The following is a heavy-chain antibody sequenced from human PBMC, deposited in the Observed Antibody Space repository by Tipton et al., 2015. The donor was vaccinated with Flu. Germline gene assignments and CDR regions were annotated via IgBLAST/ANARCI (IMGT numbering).Heavy chain of an antibody. CDR2: INHSGST. D-gene: IGHD6-6*01. Sequence: LRLSCAVYGGSFSGYYWSWIRQPPGKGLEWIGEINHSGSTNYNPSLKSRVTISVDTSKNQFSLKLSSVTAADTAVYYCARGRSSSGRDFQHWGQGTLVTVSS. CDR1: GGSFSGYY. CDR3: ARGRSSSGRDFQH. J-gene: IGHJ1*01. V-gene: IGHV4-34*01.